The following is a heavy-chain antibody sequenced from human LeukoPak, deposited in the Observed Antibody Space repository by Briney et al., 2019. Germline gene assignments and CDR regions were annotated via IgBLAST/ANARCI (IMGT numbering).Heavy chain of an antibody. CDR2: ISSSGDST. V-gene: IGHV3-23*01. CDR3: AKDRRGGFIVVVLEN. J-gene: IGHJ4*02. D-gene: IGHD2-15*01. Sequence: GGSLRLSCAASGFTFNNYALSWVRQAPGKGLEWVSAISSSGDSTQYAESVKGRFTISRDNSKNTLYLQMNNLRAEDTAVYYCAKDRRGGFIVVVLENWGQGTLVTVSS. CDR1: GFTFNNYA.